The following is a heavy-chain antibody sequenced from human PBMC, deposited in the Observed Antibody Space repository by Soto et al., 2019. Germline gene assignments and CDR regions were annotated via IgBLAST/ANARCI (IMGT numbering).Heavy chain of an antibody. CDR2: IIPIFGTA. CDR1: GGTFSSYA. D-gene: IGHD2-21*02. CDR3: ARVPSYCGGDCYSGRFDP. J-gene: IGHJ5*02. V-gene: IGHV1-69*01. Sequence: QVQLVQSGAEVKKPGSSVKVSCKASGGTFSSYAISWVRQAPGQGLEWMGGIIPIFGTANYAQKFQGRVPITADESTSTAYMELSSLRSEDTAVYYCARVPSYCGGDCYSGRFDPWGQGTLVTVSS.